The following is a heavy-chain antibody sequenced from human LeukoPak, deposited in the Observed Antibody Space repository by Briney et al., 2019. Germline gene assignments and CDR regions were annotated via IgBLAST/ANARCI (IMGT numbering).Heavy chain of an antibody. Sequence: PGGSLRLSCAASGFTVGSNYMSWVRQAPGKGLEGVSVIYSGGSTYYADSVKGRFTISRDNSKNTLYLQMNSLRAEDTAVYYCARRYYFDYWGQGTLVTVSS. CDR3: ARRYYFDY. CDR2: IYSGGST. J-gene: IGHJ4*02. CDR1: GFTVGSNY. V-gene: IGHV3-66*04.